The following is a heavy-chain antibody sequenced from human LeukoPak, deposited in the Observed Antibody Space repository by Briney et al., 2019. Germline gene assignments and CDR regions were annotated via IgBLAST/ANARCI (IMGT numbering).Heavy chain of an antibody. CDR1: GYSISSGYY. J-gene: IGHJ6*03. D-gene: IGHD3-9*01. CDR3: AREHLRYFDWLSQNYYMDV. V-gene: IGHV4-38-2*02. Sequence: SETLSLTCTVSGYSISSGYYWGWIRQPSGKGLEWIGSIYHSGSTYYNPSLKSRVTISVDTSKNQFSLKLRSVTAADTAVYYCAREHLRYFDWLSQNYYMDVWGKGTTVTVSS. CDR2: IYHSGST.